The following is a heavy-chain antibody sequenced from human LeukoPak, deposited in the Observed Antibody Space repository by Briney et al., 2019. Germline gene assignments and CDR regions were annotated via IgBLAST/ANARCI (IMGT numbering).Heavy chain of an antibody. CDR3: ARHGAPLAHYYMDV. V-gene: IGHV4-59*08. J-gene: IGHJ6*03. D-gene: IGHD3-16*01. CDR2: IYYSGST. Sequence: PSETLSLTCTVSGGPISSYYWSWIRQPPGKGLEWIGYIYYSGSTNYNPSLKSRVTISVDTSKNQFSLQLSSVTAADTAVYYCARHGAPLAHYYMDVWGKGTTVTVSS. CDR1: GGPISSYY.